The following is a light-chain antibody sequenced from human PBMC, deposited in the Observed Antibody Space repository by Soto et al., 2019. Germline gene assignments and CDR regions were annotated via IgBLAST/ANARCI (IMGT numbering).Light chain of an antibody. Sequence: EIVLTQSPAALSVSPGDRATLSCRASQSVSSDLAWYQQKPGQSPRLLIYHASARATGVPARISGSGSGTEFTLTISSLQSEDFAVYYCQQYSHWPRTFGQGTKVDIK. CDR3: QQYSHWPRT. CDR2: HAS. CDR1: QSVSSD. J-gene: IGKJ1*01. V-gene: IGKV3-15*01.